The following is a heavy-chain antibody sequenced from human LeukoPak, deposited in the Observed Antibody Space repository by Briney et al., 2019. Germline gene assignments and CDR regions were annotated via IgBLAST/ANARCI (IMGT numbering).Heavy chain of an antibody. CDR1: GGSISSSNFY. CDR3: ARRRGVYYFDY. V-gene: IGHV4-39*01. J-gene: IGHJ4*02. Sequence: PSETLSLTCTVSGGSISSSNFYWGWIRQSPGKGLEWIGSIYYSGSTYYNASLKSRVTISVDTSKNQFSLRLSSVTATDTAAYYCARRRGVYYFDYWGQGTLVTVSS. D-gene: IGHD3-10*01. CDR2: IYYSGST.